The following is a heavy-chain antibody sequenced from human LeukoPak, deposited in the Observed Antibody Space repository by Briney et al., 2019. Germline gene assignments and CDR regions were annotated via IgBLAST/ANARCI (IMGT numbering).Heavy chain of an antibody. D-gene: IGHD3-9*01. Sequence: PSETLSLTCTVSGGSISSYSWTWIRQPAGKGLEWIGRIYTSGSTNYNPSLKSRVTMSLDTSKNQFSLKLSSVAAADTAVYYCARAHDILTGLYPNYYFDYWGQGTLVTVSS. CDR1: GGSISSYS. J-gene: IGHJ4*02. CDR3: ARAHDILTGLYPNYYFDY. V-gene: IGHV4-4*07. CDR2: IYTSGST.